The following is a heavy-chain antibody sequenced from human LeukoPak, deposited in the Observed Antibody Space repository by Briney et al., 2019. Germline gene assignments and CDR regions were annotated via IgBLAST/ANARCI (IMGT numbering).Heavy chain of an antibody. D-gene: IGHD3-22*01. V-gene: IGHV3-64D*09. J-gene: IGHJ1*01. CDR2: ISSNGGST. CDR3: VKDQDYYDSSGFLAEHFQH. Sequence: GGSLRLSCSASGFTFSSYAMHWVRQAPGKGLEYVSAISSNGGSTYYADSVKGRFTISRDNSKNSLYLQMSSLRAEDTAVYYCVKDQDYYDSSGFLAEHFQHWGQGTLVTASS. CDR1: GFTFSSYA.